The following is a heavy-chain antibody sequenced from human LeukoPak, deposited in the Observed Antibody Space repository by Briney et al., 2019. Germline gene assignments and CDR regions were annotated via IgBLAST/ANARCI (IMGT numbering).Heavy chain of an antibody. CDR2: IWYDGSNK. D-gene: IGHD5-12*01. J-gene: IGHJ4*02. CDR3: AKRLPPYYFDN. CDR1: GFTFSSYG. Sequence: GGSLRLSCAASGFTFSSYGMHWVRQAPGKGLEWVAVIWYDGSNKYYADSVKGRFTISRDNSKNTLYLQMNSLRAEDTAVYYCAKRLPPYYFDNWGQGTLVTVSS. V-gene: IGHV3-33*06.